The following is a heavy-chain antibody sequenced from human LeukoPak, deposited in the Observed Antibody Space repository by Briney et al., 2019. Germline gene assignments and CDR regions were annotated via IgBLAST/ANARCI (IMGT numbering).Heavy chain of an antibody. Sequence: PGGSLRLSCAASGFTFSSYAMSWVRQAPGKGLEWVSGFRGSGISTFYADSVKGRFTISRDNSKNTLYLQMNSLRAEDAAVYYCARDDYGETFDYWGQGTLVTVSS. CDR1: GFTFSSYA. CDR2: FRGSGIST. CDR3: ARDDYGETFDY. J-gene: IGHJ4*02. D-gene: IGHD4-17*01. V-gene: IGHV3-23*01.